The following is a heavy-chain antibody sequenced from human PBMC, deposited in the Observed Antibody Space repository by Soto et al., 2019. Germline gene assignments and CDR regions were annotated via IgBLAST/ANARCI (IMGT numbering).Heavy chain of an antibody. D-gene: IGHD6-13*01. Sequence: LRLSCVASGFTFSNYWMHWVRQAPGKGLVWVSRIKGDGTDTNYADSVKGRFTVSRDNAKNTLYLQMNSLRAEDTAIYCCAKDLHIAATDFWGQGTLVTVSS. CDR2: IKGDGTDT. J-gene: IGHJ4*02. CDR1: GFTFSNYW. V-gene: IGHV3-74*01. CDR3: AKDLHIAATDF.